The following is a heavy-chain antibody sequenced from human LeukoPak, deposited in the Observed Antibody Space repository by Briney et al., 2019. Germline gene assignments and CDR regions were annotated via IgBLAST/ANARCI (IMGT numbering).Heavy chain of an antibody. CDR2: IIPIFGTA. CDR1: GGTFISYA. J-gene: IGHJ3*02. CDR3: ARSPRPYYYDSSGYSRLDAFDI. V-gene: IGHV1-69*06. D-gene: IGHD3-22*01. Sequence: ASVKVSCKASGGTFISYAISWVRQAPGQGLEWMGGIIPIFGTANYAQKFQGRVTITADKSTSTAYMELSSLRSEDTAVYYCARSPRPYYYDSSGYSRLDAFDIWGQGTMVTVSS.